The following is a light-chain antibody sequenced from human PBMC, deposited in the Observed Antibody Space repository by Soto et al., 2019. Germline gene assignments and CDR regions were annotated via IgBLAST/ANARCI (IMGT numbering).Light chain of an antibody. CDR1: QSVSSSY. Sequence: EIVLTQSPGTLSLSPGERATLSFRASQSVSSSYLAWYQQKPGQAPRLLIYGASSRATGIPDRFSGSGSETDFTLTISSLEPEDFAVYYCQQYGTSPRTFGQGTKVE. CDR2: GAS. V-gene: IGKV3-20*01. J-gene: IGKJ1*01. CDR3: QQYGTSPRT.